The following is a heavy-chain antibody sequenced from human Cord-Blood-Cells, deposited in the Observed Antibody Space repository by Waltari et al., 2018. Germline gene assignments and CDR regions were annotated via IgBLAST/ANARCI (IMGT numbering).Heavy chain of an antibody. CDR3: ARAEIGGYWYFDL. J-gene: IGHJ2*01. CDR2: INAVNVTQ. V-gene: IGHV1-3*01. Sequence: QVQLVQSGAEVKKPGASVKVSCKASGYTFTSYAMHWVRQAPGQRLEWMGWINAVNVTQKYSQTFPGRVTIPRDPSARTAYMELSSLRSEDTAVYYCARAEIGGYWYFDLWGRGTLVTVSS. CDR1: GYTFTSYA. D-gene: IGHD3-16*01.